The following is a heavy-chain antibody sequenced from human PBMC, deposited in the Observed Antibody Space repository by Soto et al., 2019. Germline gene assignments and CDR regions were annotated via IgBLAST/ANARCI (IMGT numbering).Heavy chain of an antibody. V-gene: IGHV6-1*01. D-gene: IGHD3-10*01. J-gene: IGHJ6*02. Sequence: SQTLSLTCVISRDSVSRNNDAWNWIRQSPSRDLEWLGRTYYRSKWYNDYAVSVKSRIDINPDTSKNQFSLQLNSVSPEDTAMYYCARESYGSGSYDGMDVWGQGTTVTVSS. CDR1: RDSVSRNNDA. CDR2: TYYRSKWYN. CDR3: ARESYGSGSYDGMDV.